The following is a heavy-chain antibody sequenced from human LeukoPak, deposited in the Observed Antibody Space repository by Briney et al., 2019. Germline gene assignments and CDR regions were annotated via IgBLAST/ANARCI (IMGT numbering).Heavy chain of an antibody. CDR3: ARGPKRGYYYDSSGPNWFDP. CDR1: GGSISSYY. D-gene: IGHD3-22*01. CDR2: INHSGST. J-gene: IGHJ5*02. V-gene: IGHV4-34*01. Sequence: SETLSLTCTVSGGSISSYYWSWIRQPPGKGLEWIGEINHSGSTNYNPSLKSRVTISVDTSKNQFSLKLSSVTAADTAVYYCARGPKRGYYYDSSGPNWFDPWGQGTLVTVSS.